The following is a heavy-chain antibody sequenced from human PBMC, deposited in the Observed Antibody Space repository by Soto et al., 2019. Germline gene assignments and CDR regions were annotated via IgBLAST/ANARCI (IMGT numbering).Heavy chain of an antibody. J-gene: IGHJ6*03. CDR2: IYYSGST. CDR3: ARESSSSQYYYYYMDV. Sequence: SETLSLTCTVSGGSISSYYWSWIRQPPGKGLEWIGYIYYSGSTNYNPSLKSRVTISVDTSKNQFSLKLSSVTAADTAVYYCARESSSSQYYYYYMDVWGKGTTVTVSS. CDR1: GGSISSYY. D-gene: IGHD6-6*01. V-gene: IGHV4-59*01.